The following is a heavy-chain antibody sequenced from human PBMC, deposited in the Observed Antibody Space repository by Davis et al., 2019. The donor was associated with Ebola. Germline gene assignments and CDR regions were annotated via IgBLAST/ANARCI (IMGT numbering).Heavy chain of an antibody. CDR3: ARVYDPYYYYGMDV. CDR2: IGTAGDT. CDR1: GFTFSSYD. D-gene: IGHD3-22*01. J-gene: IGHJ6*02. V-gene: IGHV3-13*01. Sequence: GESLKISCAASGFTFSSYDMHWVRQATGKGLEWVSAIGTAGDTYYPGSVKGRFTISRENAKNSLYLQMNSLRAEDTAVYYCARVYDPYYYYGMDVWGQGTTVTVSS.